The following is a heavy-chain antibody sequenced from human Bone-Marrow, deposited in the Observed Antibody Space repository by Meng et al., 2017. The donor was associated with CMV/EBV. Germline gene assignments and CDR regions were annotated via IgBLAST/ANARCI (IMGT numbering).Heavy chain of an antibody. D-gene: IGHD6-6*01. Sequence: VQMVQQWAGVNNHGASVKFSCNAYGYTFNGYYMNWVRQAPGQGLEWMGWINHNSGGTNYAQKFQGRVTMTRDTSISTAYMELSRLRSDDTAVYYCARDGLYSSSHFDYWGQGTLVTVSS. V-gene: IGHV1-2*02. CDR3: ARDGLYSSSHFDY. CDR1: GYTFNGYY. CDR2: INHNSGGT. J-gene: IGHJ4*02.